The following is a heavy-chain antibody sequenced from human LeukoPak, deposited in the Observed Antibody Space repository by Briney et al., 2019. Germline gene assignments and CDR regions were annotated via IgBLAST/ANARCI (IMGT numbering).Heavy chain of an antibody. CDR2: ISGSGGST. J-gene: IGHJ3*02. D-gene: IGHD5-18*01. V-gene: IGHV3-23*01. Sequence: GGSLRLSYAASGFTFSSYAMSWVRQAPGKGLEWVSAISGSGGSTYYADSVKGRFTISRDNSKNTLHLQMNSLRAEDTAVYYCARDGVDTAMANAFDIWGQGTMVTVSS. CDR3: ARDGVDTAMANAFDI. CDR1: GFTFSSYA.